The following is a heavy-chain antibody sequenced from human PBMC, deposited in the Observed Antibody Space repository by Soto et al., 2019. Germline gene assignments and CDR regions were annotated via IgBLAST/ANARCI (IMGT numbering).Heavy chain of an antibody. Sequence: QVQLVESGGGVVQPGRSLRLSCAASGFTFSSYGMHWVRQAPGKGLEWVAVISYDGSNKYYADSVKGRFTISRDNSKNTLYLQMNSLRAEDTAVYYCATMVDYGDSYYYYGMDVWGQGTTVTVSS. CDR3: ATMVDYGDSYYYYGMDV. CDR2: ISYDGSNK. J-gene: IGHJ6*02. CDR1: GFTFSSYG. D-gene: IGHD4-17*01. V-gene: IGHV3-30*03.